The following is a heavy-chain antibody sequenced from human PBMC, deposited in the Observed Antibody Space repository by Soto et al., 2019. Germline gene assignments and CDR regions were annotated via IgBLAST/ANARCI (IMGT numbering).Heavy chain of an antibody. Sequence: EVQLVETGGGFIQPGGSLRLSCAAYGISIRSGYMSWVRQAPGKGLEWVSLIYSGTNTYYEASVKGRFTISRDNSKNTLYLQMNRLRAEDTAVYYCARASDLLHAYFGMDVWGQGTTVTFSS. V-gene: IGHV3-53*02. CDR1: GISIRSGY. CDR3: ARASDLLHAYFGMDV. CDR2: IYSGTNT. D-gene: IGHD3-3*01. J-gene: IGHJ6*02.